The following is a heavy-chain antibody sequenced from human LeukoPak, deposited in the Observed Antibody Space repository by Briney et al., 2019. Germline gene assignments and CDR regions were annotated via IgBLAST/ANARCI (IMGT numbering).Heavy chain of an antibody. CDR3: ARRSRLYKHETTGYHDS. D-gene: IGHD3-9*01. V-gene: IGHV4-39*01. CDR1: GDYITTTNYY. CDR2: VFYSGTT. J-gene: IGHJ4*02. Sequence: SETLSLTCNVSGDYITTTNYYWAWIRQPPGKGLEWIASVFYSGTTYYNPSLKSRVIISMDPSRTQISLRLSSVTATDTAIYYCARRSRLYKHETTGYHDSWGQGTLVTVSS.